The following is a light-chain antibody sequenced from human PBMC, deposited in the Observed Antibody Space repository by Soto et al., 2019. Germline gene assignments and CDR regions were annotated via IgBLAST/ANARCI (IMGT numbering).Light chain of an antibody. J-gene: IGKJ2*01. V-gene: IGKV3-15*01. Sequence: ETVMTQSPATLSVSPGERATLSCRASQSVSSNLAWYQQTPGQAPRLLIFAASTRATDIPARFSGSGSGTEFTLTISSLQSEDFAVYYCQQYNDWPRTFGQGTNLQIK. CDR3: QQYNDWPRT. CDR1: QSVSSN. CDR2: AAS.